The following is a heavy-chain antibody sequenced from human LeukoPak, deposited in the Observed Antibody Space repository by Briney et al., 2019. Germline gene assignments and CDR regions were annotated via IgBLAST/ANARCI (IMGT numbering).Heavy chain of an antibody. CDR2: ISSSGSTI. Sequence: GGSLRLSCAASGFTFSSYEMNWVRQAPGKGLEWVSYISSSGSTIYYADSVKGRFTISRDNAKNSLYLQMNSLRAEDTAVYYCASLPTSSSWYVDYWGQGTLVTVSS. J-gene: IGHJ4*02. V-gene: IGHV3-48*03. D-gene: IGHD6-13*01. CDR1: GFTFSSYE. CDR3: ASLPTSSSWYVDY.